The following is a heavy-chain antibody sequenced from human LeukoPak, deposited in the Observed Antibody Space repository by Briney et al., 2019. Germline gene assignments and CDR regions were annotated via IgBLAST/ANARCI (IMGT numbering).Heavy chain of an antibody. D-gene: IGHD2-15*01. J-gene: IGHJ4*02. CDR3: ARQYCSGGSCHSSDY. V-gene: IGHV3-64*01. CDR1: VFTFSTYG. Sequence: PGGSLRLSCAASVFTFSTYGMHWVRQAPGKGLEYVSAITSNGGSSYYANSVKGRFTISRDNSKNTLYLEVGSLRDEDTAVYYCARQYCSGGSCHSSDYWGQGTLVSVSS. CDR2: ITSNGGSS.